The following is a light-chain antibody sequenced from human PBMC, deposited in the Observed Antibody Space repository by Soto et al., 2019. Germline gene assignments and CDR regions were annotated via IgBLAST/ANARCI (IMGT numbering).Light chain of an antibody. CDR3: QKYDSAPWT. J-gene: IGKJ1*01. CDR2: LSS. V-gene: IGKV1-27*01. Sequence: DIQMTQSPTSLSASVGDRVTITCRASEDISSYLAWYQKKPGKVHRPLIFLSSFLKSGVPSRFGGSGSGTHFTLIISSLQPEDVANYYCQKYDSAPWTFGQGTKLEIK. CDR1: EDISSY.